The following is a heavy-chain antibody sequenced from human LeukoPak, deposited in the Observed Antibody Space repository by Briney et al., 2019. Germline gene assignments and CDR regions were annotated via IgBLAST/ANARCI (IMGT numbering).Heavy chain of an antibody. CDR3: ARRKNYYDSSGYYYYGMDV. CDR1: GGSISSGGYY. D-gene: IGHD3-22*01. J-gene: IGHJ6*02. Sequence: SETLSLTCTVSGGSISSGGYYWSWIRQHPGKGLEWIGYIYYSGSTYYNPSLKSRVTISVDTSKNQFSLKLSSVTAADTAVYYCARRKNYYDSSGYYYYGMDVWGQGTTVTVSS. V-gene: IGHV4-31*03. CDR2: IYYSGST.